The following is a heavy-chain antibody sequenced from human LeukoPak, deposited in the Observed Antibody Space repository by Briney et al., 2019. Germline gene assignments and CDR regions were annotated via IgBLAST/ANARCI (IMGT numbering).Heavy chain of an antibody. V-gene: IGHV1-8*01. CDR2: MNPNSGNT. CDR1: GYTFTSYD. J-gene: IGHJ4*02. D-gene: IGHD6-13*01. Sequence: ASVKVSCKASGYTFTSYDINWVRQATGQGLEWMGWMNPNSGNTGYAQKFQGRATMTRNTSISTAYMELSSLRSEDTAVYYCARARIAAAGGSTFDYWGQGTLVTVSS. CDR3: ARARIAAAGGSTFDY.